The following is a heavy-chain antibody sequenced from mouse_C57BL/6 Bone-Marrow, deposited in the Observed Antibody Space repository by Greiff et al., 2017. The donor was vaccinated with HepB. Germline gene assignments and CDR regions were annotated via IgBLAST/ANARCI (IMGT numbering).Heavy chain of an antibody. V-gene: IGHV5-6*01. D-gene: IGHD2-3*01. CDR3: ARQGGYYDY. CDR2: ISSGGSYT. CDR1: GFTFSSYG. Sequence: EVKLVESGGDLVKPGGSLKLSCAASGFTFSSYGMSWVRQTPDKRLEWVATISSGGSYTYYPDSWKGRFTISRDNAKNTLYLQMSSLKSEDTAMYYCARQGGYYDYWGQGTTLTVSS. J-gene: IGHJ2*01.